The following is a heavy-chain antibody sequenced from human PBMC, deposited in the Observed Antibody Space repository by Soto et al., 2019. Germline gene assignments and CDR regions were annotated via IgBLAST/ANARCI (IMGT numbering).Heavy chain of an antibody. CDR2: IYFSGST. Sequence: QVQLQESGPGLVKPSQTLSLSCTVSGGSISSGGYYWSWIRQHPGKGLEWIGYIYFSGSTYYNPSLKSRVTISVDTPENQFSLKLSSVTAADTAVYSCARGIVVVPAAYFDSWGQGILVTVSS. CDR3: ARGIVVVPAAYFDS. J-gene: IGHJ4*02. V-gene: IGHV4-31*03. D-gene: IGHD2-2*01. CDR1: GGSISSGGYY.